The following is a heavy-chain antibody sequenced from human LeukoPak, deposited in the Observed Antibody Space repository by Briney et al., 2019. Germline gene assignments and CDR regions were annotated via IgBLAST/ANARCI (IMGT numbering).Heavy chain of an antibody. Sequence: GGSLRLSCAASGFTFNTSTMSWVRQAPGKGLEWVSSISSSSSYIYHADSVKGRFTISRDNAKNTLYLQMNSLRAEDTAVYYCAREGGDYGGNSGPFDYWGQGTLVTVSS. V-gene: IGHV3-21*01. CDR3: AREGGDYGGNSGPFDY. CDR2: ISSSSSYI. CDR1: GFTFNTST. J-gene: IGHJ4*02. D-gene: IGHD4-23*01.